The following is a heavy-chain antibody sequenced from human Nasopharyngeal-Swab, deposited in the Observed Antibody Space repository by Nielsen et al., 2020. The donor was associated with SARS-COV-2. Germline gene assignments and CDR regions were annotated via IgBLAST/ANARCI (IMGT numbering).Heavy chain of an antibody. J-gene: IGHJ3*02. Sequence: VRQAPGKGLEWVAVISYDGSNKYYADSVKGRFTISRDNSKNTLYLQMNSLRAEDTAVYYCARASYSITIYHAFDIWGQGTMVTVSS. CDR3: ARASYSITIYHAFDI. D-gene: IGHD2/OR15-2a*01. V-gene: IGHV3-30-3*01. CDR2: ISYDGSNK.